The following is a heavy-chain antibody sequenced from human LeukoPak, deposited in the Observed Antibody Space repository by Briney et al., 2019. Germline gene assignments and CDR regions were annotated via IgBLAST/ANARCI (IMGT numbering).Heavy chain of an antibody. CDR3: ARGHEALGY. CDR2: IYSGGRT. J-gene: IGHJ4*02. D-gene: IGHD3-10*01. CDR1: GXTISDNY. Sequence: GSLRLSCAASGXTISDNYMTWVRQAPGKGLEWVSVIYSGGRTVYADSVRGRFTFFRDNSNNKLYLQMNSLGAEDTAKYYCARGHEALGYWGQGTLVTVSS. V-gene: IGHV3-53*01.